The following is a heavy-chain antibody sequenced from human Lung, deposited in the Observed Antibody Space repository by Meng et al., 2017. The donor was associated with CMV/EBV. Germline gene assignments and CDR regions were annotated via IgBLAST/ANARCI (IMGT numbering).Heavy chain of an antibody. CDR2: VKYDGRNK. V-gene: IGHV3-30*02. CDR1: GFTFTSYG. CDR3: ARVSVHFGDGSGWYFDH. Sequence: GESLKISCVASGFTFTSYGMHWVRQAPGKGLEWVAFVKYDGRNKYYAESVKGRFTISRDNSKNKLFLLVHRLRTEDTAMYYCARVSVHFGDGSGWYFDHWGQGTLVTVSS. J-gene: IGHJ4*02. D-gene: IGHD2-15*01.